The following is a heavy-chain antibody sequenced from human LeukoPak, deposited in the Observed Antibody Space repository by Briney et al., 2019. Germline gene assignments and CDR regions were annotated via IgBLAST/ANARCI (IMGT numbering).Heavy chain of an antibody. CDR1: GFTVSSNY. D-gene: IGHD3-22*01. V-gene: IGHV3-66*01. CDR3: ARGYYYDSSGYPNFDY. CDR2: IYSGGST. J-gene: IGHJ4*02. Sequence: PGGSLRLSCAASGFTVSSNYMGWVRQAPGKGLEWVSVIYSGGSTYYADSVKGRFTISRDNSKNTLYLQMNSLRAEDTAVYYCARGYYYDSSGYPNFDYWGQGTLVTVSS.